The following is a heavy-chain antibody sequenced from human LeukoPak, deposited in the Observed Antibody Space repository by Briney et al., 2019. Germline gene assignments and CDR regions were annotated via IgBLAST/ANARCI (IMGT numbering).Heavy chain of an antibody. Sequence: GGSLRLSCAASGFTFSSYAMHWIRQAPGKGLEWVAVISYDGSNKYYADSVKGRFTISRDNSKNTLYLQMNSLRAEDTAVYYCARDLKDSSSWYSSPQIDYWGQGTLVTVSS. CDR3: ARDLKDSSSWYSSPQIDY. J-gene: IGHJ4*02. CDR2: ISYDGSNK. CDR1: GFTFSSYA. D-gene: IGHD6-13*01. V-gene: IGHV3-30-3*01.